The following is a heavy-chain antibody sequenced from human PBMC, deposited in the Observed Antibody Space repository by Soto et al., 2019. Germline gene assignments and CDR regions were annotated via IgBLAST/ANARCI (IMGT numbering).Heavy chain of an antibody. CDR1: GFSLTSRPMD. CDR2: IYWDDDK. V-gene: IGHV2-5*02. J-gene: IGHJ4*02. Sequence: QITLKESGPTRVKPTQTLTLTCTFSGFSLTSRPMDVGWIRQPPGKALEWLVFIYWDDDKRYSPSLKSRLTITXXTXGXXLVLTMTNMDPVDTATYYCAHRLSGYNWNGGYFDYWGQGALVTVSS. CDR3: AHRLSGYNWNGGYFDY. D-gene: IGHD1-1*01.